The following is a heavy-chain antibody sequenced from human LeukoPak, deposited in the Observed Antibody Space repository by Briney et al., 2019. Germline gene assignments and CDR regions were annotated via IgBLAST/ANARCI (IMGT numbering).Heavy chain of an antibody. CDR3: AREFSELRYFDY. J-gene: IGHJ4*02. CDR1: GYTFTTYG. D-gene: IGHD1-26*01. CDR2: ISAYNGNT. Sequence: ASEKVSCKASGYTFTTYGISWVRQAPGQGLEWMGWISAYNGNTNYAQKLRGRVTITADKSTSTAYMELSSLRSEDTAVYYCAREFSELRYFDYWGQGTLVTVSS. V-gene: IGHV1-18*01.